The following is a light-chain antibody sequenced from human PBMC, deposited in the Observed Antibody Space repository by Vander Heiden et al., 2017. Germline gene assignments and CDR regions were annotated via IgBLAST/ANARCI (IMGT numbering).Light chain of an antibody. J-gene: IGLJ2*01. CDR2: DVS. Sequence: QSALTQPRSVSGSPGQLVTISCTGTSSDVGGYNYVSWYQQHPGKAPKLMIYDVSKRPSGVPDRFSGSKSGNTASLTISGLQAEDEADYYCCSYAGSFVVFGGGTKLTVL. CDR1: SSDVGGYNY. CDR3: CSYAGSFVV. V-gene: IGLV2-11*01.